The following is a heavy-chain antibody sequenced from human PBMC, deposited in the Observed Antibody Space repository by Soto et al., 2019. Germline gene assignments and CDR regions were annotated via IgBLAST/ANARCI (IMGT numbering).Heavy chain of an antibody. D-gene: IGHD3-10*01. Sequence: GASVKVSCKASGYTFTSYGISWVQQAPGQGPEWMGWISAYNGNTNYAQKLQGRVTMTTDTSTSTAYMELRSLRSDDTAVYYCARDVPLPYGSGSHDAFDIWGQGTMVTVSS. CDR1: GYTFTSYG. J-gene: IGHJ3*02. CDR3: ARDVPLPYGSGSHDAFDI. V-gene: IGHV1-18*01. CDR2: ISAYNGNT.